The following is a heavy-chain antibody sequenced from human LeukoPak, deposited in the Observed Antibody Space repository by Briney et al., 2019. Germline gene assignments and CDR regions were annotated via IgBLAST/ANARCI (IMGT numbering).Heavy chain of an antibody. CDR2: IDPSDSFI. Sequence: GESLTISCKASGYRFTSHWISWGRQMPGKGLEWMGRIDPSDSFINYNPSFQGHVSISADKSFNTAYLQLGSLKASDTAMYYCARGVEDGYPLGTYFDYWGQGTLVTVSS. J-gene: IGHJ4*02. CDR1: GYRFTSHW. V-gene: IGHV5-10-1*01. D-gene: IGHD5-24*01. CDR3: ARGVEDGYPLGTYFDY.